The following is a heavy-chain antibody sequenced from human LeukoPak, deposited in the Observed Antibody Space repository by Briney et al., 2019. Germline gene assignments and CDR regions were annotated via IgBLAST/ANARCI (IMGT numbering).Heavy chain of an antibody. J-gene: IGHJ6*02. Sequence: GASVKVSCKASGYTFTSYDINWVRHATGQGLEWMGWMNPNSGNTGYAQKFQGRVTMTRNTSISTAYMELSSLRSEDTAVYYCARGRIRYFVAAPDVWGQGTTVTVSS. D-gene: IGHD3-9*01. CDR3: ARGRIRYFVAAPDV. CDR1: GYTFTSYD. CDR2: MNPNSGNT. V-gene: IGHV1-8*01.